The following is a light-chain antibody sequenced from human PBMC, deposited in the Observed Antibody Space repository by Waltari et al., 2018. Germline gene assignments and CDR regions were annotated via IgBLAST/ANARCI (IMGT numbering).Light chain of an antibody. V-gene: IGKV1-5*03. Sequence: DIQMTQSPSTLSASVGDRVTITCWASQSISDLLAWYQQKPGKAPNLLIYKASSLGSGVPSRFSGSGSGTEFTLTISSLQPEDSATYYCQQYNPFSGGTFGQGTKVEIK. CDR3: QQYNPFSGGT. CDR1: QSISDL. CDR2: KAS. J-gene: IGKJ1*01.